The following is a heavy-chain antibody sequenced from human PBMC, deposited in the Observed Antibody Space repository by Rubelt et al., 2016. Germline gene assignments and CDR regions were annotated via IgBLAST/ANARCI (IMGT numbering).Heavy chain of an antibody. Sequence: EVQLVESGGYLVQPGGSLRLSCAASGFTFSSYAMSWVRQAPGKGLEWVSVISGSVGTTYYADSVKGRFTISRDNAKNTLYLQMNSLRAEDTAVYYCARDRITGTTGWFDPRGQGTLVTVSS. CDR1: GFTFSSYA. V-gene: IGHV3-23*04. CDR2: ISGSVGTT. CDR3: ARDRITGTTGWFDP. D-gene: IGHD1-7*01. J-gene: IGHJ5*02.